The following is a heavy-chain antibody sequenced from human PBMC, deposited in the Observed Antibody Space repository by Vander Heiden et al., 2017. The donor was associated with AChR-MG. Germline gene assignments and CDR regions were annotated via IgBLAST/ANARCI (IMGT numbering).Heavy chain of an antibody. D-gene: IGHD6-19*01. CDR1: GGSFSGYY. J-gene: IGHJ3*02. Sequence: QVQLQQWGAGLLKPSETLSLTCAVYGGSFSGYYWSWIRQPPGKGLGWIGEINHSGSTNYNPSLKSRVTISVDTSKNQFSLKLSSVTAADTAVYYCARDGIAVAGTVAFDIWGQGTMVTVSS. CDR2: INHSGST. V-gene: IGHV4-34*01. CDR3: ARDGIAVAGTVAFDI.